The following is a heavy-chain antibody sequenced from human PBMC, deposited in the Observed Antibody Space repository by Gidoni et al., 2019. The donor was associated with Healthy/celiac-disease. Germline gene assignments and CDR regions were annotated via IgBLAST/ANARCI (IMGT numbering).Heavy chain of an antibody. CDR2: SNSDGSST. J-gene: IGHJ4*02. CDR1: GFSFSSFW. D-gene: IGHD1-20*01. Sequence: VQLVEFGGGLVQPVGSLGLSCAASGFSFSSFWMHWVRQAPGKGLVWVARSNSDGSSTSYADSVKGRFTNSRDNAKNTLYLQMNSLRAEDTAVYYCARDNWYDDSLDYWGQGTLVTVSS. V-gene: IGHV3-74*01. CDR3: ARDNWYDDSLDY.